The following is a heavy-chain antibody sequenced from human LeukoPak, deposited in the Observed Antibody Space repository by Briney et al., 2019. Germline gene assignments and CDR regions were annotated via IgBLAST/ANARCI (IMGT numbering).Heavy chain of an antibody. Sequence: GESLKISCKGSGYSFTSYWIGWVRQMPGKGLEWMGIIYPGDSDTRYSPSFQGQVTISADKSNSTAYLQWSSLKASDTAMYYCARQETGPTYYDILTGPIDYWGQGTLVTVSS. CDR1: GYSFTSYW. CDR3: ARQETGPTYYDILTGPIDY. CDR2: IYPGDSDT. J-gene: IGHJ4*02. V-gene: IGHV5-51*01. D-gene: IGHD3-9*01.